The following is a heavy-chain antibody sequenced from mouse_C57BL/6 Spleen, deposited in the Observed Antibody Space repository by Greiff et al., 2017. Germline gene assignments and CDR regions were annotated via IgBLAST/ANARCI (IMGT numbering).Heavy chain of an antibody. CDR3: ARGRGRREGAMGY. CDR2: ISSGSSTI. D-gene: IGHD1-1*01. V-gene: IGHV5-17*01. CDR1: GFTFSDYG. Sequence: EVKLVESGGGLVKPGGSLKLSCAASGFTFSDYGMYWVRQAPEKGLEWVAYISSGSSTIYYADTVKGRFTISRDNARRTLFLQMTSLRSEDTAMYYCARGRGRREGAMGYWGQGTSVTVSS. J-gene: IGHJ4*01.